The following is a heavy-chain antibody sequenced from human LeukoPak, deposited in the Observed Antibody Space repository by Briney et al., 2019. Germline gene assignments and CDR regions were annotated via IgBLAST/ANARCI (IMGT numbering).Heavy chain of an antibody. D-gene: IGHD1-1*01. CDR2: VTRYGNV. CDR3: ARLDELVHGYWYFDL. V-gene: IGHV4-34*01. CDR1: GGSISSYY. J-gene: IGHJ2*01. Sequence: PSETLSLTCTVSGGSISSYYWSWIRQPPGKGLEWIGEVTRYGNVNSNPSLKSRVSISLDTAKNQFSLSLRSVTAADTAVYYCARLDELVHGYWYFDLWGRGTLVTVSS.